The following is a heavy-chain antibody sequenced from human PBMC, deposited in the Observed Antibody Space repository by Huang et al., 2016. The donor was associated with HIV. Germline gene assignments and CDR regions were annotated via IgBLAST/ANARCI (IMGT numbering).Heavy chain of an antibody. V-gene: IGHV3-21*02. CDR2: ICSDRSYI. CDR3: AYQQWLVGGLNH. D-gene: IGHD6-19*01. Sequence: EVELVESGGGLVMPGGSLRLSCAASGFAFSSYGMNWVRQAPWKGLEWVALICSDRSYIYYADSVKGRVTISRDNTKSSIYLQLDSLRAEDTAVYYCAYQQWLVGGLNHWGQGTLVVVSS. CDR1: GFAFSSYG. J-gene: IGHJ5*02.